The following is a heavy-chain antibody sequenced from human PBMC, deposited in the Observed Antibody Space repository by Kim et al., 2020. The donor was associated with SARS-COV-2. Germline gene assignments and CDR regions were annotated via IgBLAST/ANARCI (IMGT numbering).Heavy chain of an antibody. CDR3: AKAFGDQRDYFDY. Sequence: ADTGKGRFTISRDKTKNSLYLQRNSLGDEDAAVYYCAKAFGDQRDYFDYWGQGTLVTVSS. D-gene: IGHD4-17*01. J-gene: IGHJ4*02. V-gene: IGHV3-23*01.